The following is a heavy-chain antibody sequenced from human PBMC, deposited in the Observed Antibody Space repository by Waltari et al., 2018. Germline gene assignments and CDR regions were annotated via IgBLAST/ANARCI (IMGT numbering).Heavy chain of an antibody. CDR3: ARDRDHDYGDYGGAFDI. CDR2: TWYRSKGFN. V-gene: IGHV6-1*01. Sequence: QVQLQQSGPGLVKPSQTLSRTCAIPGDSVPSNSAAWNWIRQSPPRGLEWRRRTWYRSKGFNDCAVCVKSLMTTGPDTSKNQFSLQLNSVPPEDTAVYYCARDRDHDYGDYGGAFDIWGQGTIVTVSS. J-gene: IGHJ3*02. D-gene: IGHD4-17*01. CDR1: GDSVPSNSAA.